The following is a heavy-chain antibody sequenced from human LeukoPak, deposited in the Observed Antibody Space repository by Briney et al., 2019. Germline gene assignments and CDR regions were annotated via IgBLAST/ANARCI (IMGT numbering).Heavy chain of an antibody. J-gene: IGHJ5*02. D-gene: IGHD4-17*01. CDR1: GYTFISNW. Sequence: GESLKISCKGSGYTFISNWITWVRQMPGKGLEWMGRIDPSDSYTNYSPSFQGHVAISADKSTSTAYLQWSSLRAPDTAMYYCASRATVPPYNWFDPWGQGTLVTVSS. CDR2: IDPSDSYT. CDR3: ASRATVPPYNWFDP. V-gene: IGHV5-10-1*01.